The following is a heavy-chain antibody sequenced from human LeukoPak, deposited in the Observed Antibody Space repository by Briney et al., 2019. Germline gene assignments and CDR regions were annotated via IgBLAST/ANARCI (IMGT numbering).Heavy chain of an antibody. CDR2: IYYSGST. CDR1: GGSISSGGYY. V-gene: IGHV4-31*03. J-gene: IGHJ5*02. D-gene: IGHD3-22*01. Sequence: SETLSLTCTVSGGSISSGGYYWSWIRQHPGKGLEWIGYIYYSGSTYYNPSLKSRVTISVDTSKNQFSLKLSSVTAADTAVYYCAREGLYYYDSSAQNWFDPWGQGTLVTVSS. CDR3: AREGLYYYDSSAQNWFDP.